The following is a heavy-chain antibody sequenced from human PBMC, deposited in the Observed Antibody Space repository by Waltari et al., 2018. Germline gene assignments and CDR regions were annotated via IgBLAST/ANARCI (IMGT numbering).Heavy chain of an antibody. D-gene: IGHD6-13*01. CDR3: ARVGGAAAGSSYYYGMDV. V-gene: IGHV4-38-2*01. J-gene: IGHJ6*02. Sequence: QVQLQESGPGLVKPSETLSLTCAVSGYSISSGYYWGWIRQPPGKGLEWIGSIYHRGSTYYNPALKSRVTISVDTSKNQFSLKLSSVTAADTAVYYCARVGGAAAGSSYYYGMDVWGQGTTVTVSS. CDR1: GYSISSGYY. CDR2: IYHRGST.